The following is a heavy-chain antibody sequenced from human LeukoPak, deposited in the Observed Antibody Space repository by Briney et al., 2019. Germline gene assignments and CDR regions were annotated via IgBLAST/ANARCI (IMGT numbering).Heavy chain of an antibody. V-gene: IGHV4-59*12. CDR1: GGSISSYY. Sequence: SETLSLTCTVSGGSISSYYWSWSRQPPGKGLEWIGYIYYSGSTNYNPSLKSRVTISVDTSKNQFSLKLSSVTAADTAVYYCARETFSYGYDYWGQGTLVTVSS. J-gene: IGHJ4*02. D-gene: IGHD5-18*01. CDR2: IYYSGST. CDR3: ARETFSYGYDY.